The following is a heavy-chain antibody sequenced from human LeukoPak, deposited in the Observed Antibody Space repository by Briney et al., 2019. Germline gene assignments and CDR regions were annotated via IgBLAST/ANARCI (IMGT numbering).Heavy chain of an antibody. D-gene: IGHD3-3*01. J-gene: IGHJ4*02. Sequence: SETLSLTCTVSGGSISSSSYYWGWIRQPPGKGLEWIGSIYYSGSTYYNPSLKSRVTISVDTSKNQFSLKLSSVTAADTAVYYCARRRYYDFWSGYYQTYYFDYWGQGTLVTVSS. CDR2: IYYSGST. CDR1: GGSISSSSYY. CDR3: ARRRYYDFWSGYYQTYYFDY. V-gene: IGHV4-39*07.